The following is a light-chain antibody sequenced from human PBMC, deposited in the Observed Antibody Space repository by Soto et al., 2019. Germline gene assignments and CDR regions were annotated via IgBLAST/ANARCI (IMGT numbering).Light chain of an antibody. CDR2: SVS. CDR1: QSIGKH. V-gene: IGKV1-39*01. Sequence: DIQMTQSPSSLSASVGDTVTITCRASQSIGKHLNWYQQKPGKAPKFLIYSVSSLQSGVPSRFSGSGSGTDFTLTINSLQPEDFATDYCPQGYSSAITFGQGTRLEN. J-gene: IGKJ5*01. CDR3: PQGYSSAIT.